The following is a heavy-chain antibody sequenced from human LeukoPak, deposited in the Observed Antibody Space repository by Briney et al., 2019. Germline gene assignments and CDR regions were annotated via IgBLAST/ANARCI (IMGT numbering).Heavy chain of an antibody. CDR2: IKPDDSEK. CDR3: AELGITMIGGV. J-gene: IGHJ6*04. Sequence: PGRSLRLSCIASGFTFSHFWMSWVRQAPGKGLEWLANIKPDDSEKYYGNSVKGRFTISRDNAKNSLYLQMNSLRAEHTAVYYCAELGITMIGGVWGKGTTVTISS. D-gene: IGHD3-10*02. V-gene: IGHV3-7*01. CDR1: GFTFSHFW.